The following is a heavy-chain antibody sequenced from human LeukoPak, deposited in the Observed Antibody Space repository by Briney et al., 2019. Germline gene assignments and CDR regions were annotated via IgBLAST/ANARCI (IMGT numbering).Heavy chain of an antibody. J-gene: IGHJ4*02. V-gene: IGHV3-30*04. CDR2: ISYDGSNE. Sequence: GGSLRLSCAASGFTFSSYAMHWVRQAPGKGLEWVAVISYDGSNEYYADSVKGRFTISRDNSKNTLYLQMSSLRAEDTAVYYCARDYNSIAVAGDFDYWGQGTLVTVSS. CDR3: ARDYNSIAVAGDFDY. D-gene: IGHD6-19*01. CDR1: GFTFSSYA.